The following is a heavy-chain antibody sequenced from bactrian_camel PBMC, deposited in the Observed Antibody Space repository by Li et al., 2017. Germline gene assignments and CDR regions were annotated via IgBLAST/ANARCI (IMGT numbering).Heavy chain of an antibody. Sequence: VQLVESGGGLVQPGGSLRLACAASGFTLSYSWMYWVRQAPGKGLEWVSAVYSDGGTTYYADSVQGRFTISRDNAKNTLYLQMKSLKPEDTAVYYCAAGRTVVGGRGFVDWGQGTQVTVS. CDR1: GFTLSYSW. D-gene: IGHD6*01. J-gene: IGHJ4*01. CDR2: VYSDGGTT. V-gene: IGHV3S1*01. CDR3: AAGRTVVGGRGFVD.